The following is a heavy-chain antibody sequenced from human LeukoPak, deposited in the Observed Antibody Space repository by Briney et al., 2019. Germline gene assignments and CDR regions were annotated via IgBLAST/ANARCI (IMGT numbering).Heavy chain of an antibody. J-gene: IGHJ3*02. Sequence: GESLKISCKGSGYRFSSYWIGWVRQMPGKGLEWMGIIYPGDSDTRYSPSFQGQVTISADKSISTAYLQWSSLKASDTAMYYCARNNTVTTGAFDIWGQGTMVTVSS. D-gene: IGHD4-17*01. V-gene: IGHV5-51*01. CDR3: ARNNTVTTGAFDI. CDR1: GYRFSSYW. CDR2: IYPGDSDT.